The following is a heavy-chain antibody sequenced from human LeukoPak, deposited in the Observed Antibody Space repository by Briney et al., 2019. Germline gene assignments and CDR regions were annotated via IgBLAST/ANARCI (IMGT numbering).Heavy chain of an antibody. CDR2: ISYDESNK. Sequence: PGGSLRLSCAASGFTFSSYTMHWVRQAPGKGLEWVAVISYDESNKYYADSVKGRFTISRDNSKNTLYLQMNSLRAEDTAVYYCATSNSAAADSFDYWGQGTLVTVSS. J-gene: IGHJ4*02. CDR1: GFTFSSYT. V-gene: IGHV3-30*04. CDR3: ATSNSAAADSFDY. D-gene: IGHD6-13*01.